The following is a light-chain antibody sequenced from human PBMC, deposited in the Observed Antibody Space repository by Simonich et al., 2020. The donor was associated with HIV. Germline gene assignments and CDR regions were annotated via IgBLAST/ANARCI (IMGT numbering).Light chain of an antibody. Sequence: QSALTQPASVSGSPGQSITISCTGTSSDVGSYSFVSWYQQHPGKAPKLLIYDVNHRPSGVSNRFSGSKSGNTASLTISGLQAEDEADYYCSSYTSSSTLVFGGGTKLTVL. CDR3: SSYTSSSTLV. CDR1: SSDVGSYSF. V-gene: IGLV2-14*03. CDR2: DVN. J-gene: IGLJ2*01.